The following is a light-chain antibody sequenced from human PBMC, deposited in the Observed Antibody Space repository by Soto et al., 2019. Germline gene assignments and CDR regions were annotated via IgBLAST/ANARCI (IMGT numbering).Light chain of an antibody. J-gene: IGLJ2*01. Sequence: QSVLTQPPSVSGAPGRRVTISCTGSSSNIGAGYDVHWYQQLPGTAPKLLIYGNSNRPSGVPDRFSGSKSGTSASLAITGLQAEDEADYYCQSYDSSLRGVFGGGTKVTVL. CDR3: QSYDSSLRGV. V-gene: IGLV1-40*01. CDR1: SSNIGAGYD. CDR2: GNS.